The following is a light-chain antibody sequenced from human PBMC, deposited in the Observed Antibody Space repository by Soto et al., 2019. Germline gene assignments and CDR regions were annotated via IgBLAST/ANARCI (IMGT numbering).Light chain of an antibody. CDR1: QSVLFSTTNKTY. V-gene: IGKV4-1*01. J-gene: IGKJ4*01. CDR2: WAS. Sequence: DIVMIQSPDSLSVSLGERATITCRSSQSVLFSTTNKTYVAWYQHRTGRPPRLLLYWASTRESGVPDRFTGGESGTDFTLTIDNLQAEDVAVYYCQQYFSAPFTFGGGTKVDIK. CDR3: QQYFSAPFT.